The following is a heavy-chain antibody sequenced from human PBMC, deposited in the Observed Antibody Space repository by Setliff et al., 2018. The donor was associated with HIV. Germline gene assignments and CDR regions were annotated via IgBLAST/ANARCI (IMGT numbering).Heavy chain of an antibody. CDR1: GFTFRNYG. CDR3: ARDVSWRVRTYIDY. D-gene: IGHD3-3*01. Sequence: GGSLRLSCAASGFTFRNYGIHWVRQAPGKGLEWVSFMRFDGGNKYYADSVKGRFTISRDNAENSLYLQMNSLTAEDTAVYYCARDVSWRVRTYIDYWGQGALVTVSS. V-gene: IGHV3-30*02. J-gene: IGHJ4*02. CDR2: MRFDGGNK.